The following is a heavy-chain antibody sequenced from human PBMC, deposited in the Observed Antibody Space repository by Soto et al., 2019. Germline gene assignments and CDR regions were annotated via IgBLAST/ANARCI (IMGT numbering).Heavy chain of an antibody. J-gene: IGHJ6*03. Sequence: PSETLSLTCTVSGGSISSYYWIWIRQPPGKGLEWIGYIYYSGSTNYNPSLKSRVTISVDTSKNQFSLKLSSVTAADTAVYYCARALFYFPQKGYYYMEVWGKGTTVTVSS. V-gene: IGHV4-59*01. CDR3: ARALFYFPQKGYYYMEV. CDR1: GGSISSYY. D-gene: IGHD3-10*01. CDR2: IYYSGST.